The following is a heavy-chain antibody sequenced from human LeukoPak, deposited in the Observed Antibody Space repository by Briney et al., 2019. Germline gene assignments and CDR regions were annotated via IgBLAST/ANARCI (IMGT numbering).Heavy chain of an antibody. V-gene: IGHV4-59*08. D-gene: IGHD4-17*01. Sequence: PSETLSLTCTVSGASISRYYWSWIRPPPGEGLEWIGYMYYTGSTNYNPSLKSRVTISVDTSKNQFSLKLTSVTAADTAVYFCASHDYAEAPFDYWGQGALVTVSA. CDR3: ASHDYAEAPFDY. CDR1: GASISRYY. CDR2: MYYTGST. J-gene: IGHJ4*02.